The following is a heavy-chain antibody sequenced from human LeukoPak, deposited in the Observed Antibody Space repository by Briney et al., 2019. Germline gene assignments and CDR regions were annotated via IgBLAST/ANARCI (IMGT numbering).Heavy chain of an antibody. CDR1: GGTFSSYA. Sequence: SVKVSCKASGGTFSSYAISWVRQAPGQGLEWMGRIIPILGIANYAQKFQGRVTITADKSTSTAYMELSSLRSEDTAVYYCARNYDFWRYGMDVWGQGTTVTVSS. CDR2: IIPILGIA. D-gene: IGHD3-3*01. V-gene: IGHV1-69*04. J-gene: IGHJ6*02. CDR3: ARNYDFWRYGMDV.